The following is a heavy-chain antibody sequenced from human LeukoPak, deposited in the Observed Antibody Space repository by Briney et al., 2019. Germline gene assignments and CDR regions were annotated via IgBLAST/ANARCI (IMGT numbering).Heavy chain of an antibody. CDR1: GFTFSSYG. CDR2: IWYDGSNE. V-gene: IGHV3-33*01. J-gene: IGHJ4*02. Sequence: GGSLRLSCAASGFTFSSYGMHWVRQAPGKGLEWVAVIWYDGSNEYCADSVKGRFTISRDNSKNTLYLQVNSLRAEDTAVYYCARDHEWGRAYFDYWGQGTLVTVSS. D-gene: IGHD1-26*01. CDR3: ARDHEWGRAYFDY.